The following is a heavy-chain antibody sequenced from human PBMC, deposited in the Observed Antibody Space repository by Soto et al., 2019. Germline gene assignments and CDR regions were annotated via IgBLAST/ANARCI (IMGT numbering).Heavy chain of an antibody. D-gene: IGHD3-22*01. V-gene: IGHV3-23*01. Sequence: EVQLLESGGGLVQPGGSLRLSCAASGFTFSSYAMSWVRQAPGKGLEWVSVISVSGGSTDCRGSVKGRFTISRDNSKNMVFLQMNSLRAEDTAVYYCAKHWTSGNYFFDYWGRGTLVTVSS. CDR1: GFTFSSYA. CDR3: AKHWTSGNYFFDY. J-gene: IGHJ4*02. CDR2: ISVSGGST.